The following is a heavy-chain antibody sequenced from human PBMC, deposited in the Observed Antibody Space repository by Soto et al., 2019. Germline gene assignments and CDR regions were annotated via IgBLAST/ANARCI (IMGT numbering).Heavy chain of an antibody. CDR1: GFTFSSYA. CDR3: ALGPVDGIPYAEYFHH. CDR2: INNSGGST. J-gene: IGHJ1*01. Sequence: PGGSLRLSCAASGFTFSSYAMSWVRQAPGKGLEWVSAINNSGGSTQYADSVKGRFTISRDNSKNTLYLQMNSLRAEDTAVYYCALGPVDGIPYAEYFHHRGQGTLVTVSS. D-gene: IGHD6-19*01. V-gene: IGHV3-23*01.